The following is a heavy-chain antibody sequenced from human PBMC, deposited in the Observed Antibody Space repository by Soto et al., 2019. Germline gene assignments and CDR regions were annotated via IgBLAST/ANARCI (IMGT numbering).Heavy chain of an antibody. CDR2: IYSGGST. J-gene: IGHJ4*02. V-gene: IGHV3-53*01. D-gene: IGHD3-22*01. Sequence: GGSLRLSCAASGFTVSTNYMSWVRQAPGKWLEWVSLIYSGGSTYYADSVKGRFTISSDNSKNTLYLQMNSLRAEDTAVYYCARRSSGYPYCFDYWGQGXLVTVYS. CDR3: ARRSSGYPYCFDY. CDR1: GFTVSTNY.